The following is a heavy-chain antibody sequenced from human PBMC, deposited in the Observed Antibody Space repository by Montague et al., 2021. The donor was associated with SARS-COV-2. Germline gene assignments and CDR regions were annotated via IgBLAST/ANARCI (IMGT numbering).Heavy chain of an antibody. Sequence: SETLSLTRTVSGGSISSYFWSWIRQPPGKGLEWIGYIHYSGSTNYNPSLKSRVTISVDTSKNQFSLKLRSVTAADTAVYYCARGQPPRITFGGIISYGLDVWGQGTTVTVSS. D-gene: IGHD3-16*02. CDR2: IHYSGST. CDR1: GGSISSYF. J-gene: IGHJ6*02. CDR3: ARGQPPRITFGGIISYGLDV. V-gene: IGHV4-59*12.